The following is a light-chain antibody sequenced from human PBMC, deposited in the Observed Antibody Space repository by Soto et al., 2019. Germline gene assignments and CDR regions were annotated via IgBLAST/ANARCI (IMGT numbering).Light chain of an antibody. J-gene: IGKJ1*01. V-gene: IGKV1-5*01. CDR2: DAS. CDR1: QSVSTW. CDR3: QQYNSYSPT. Sequence: DIQMTQSPSSLSASVGDTVTITCRASQSVSTWLAWYQQKPGKAPKLLIYDASSLESGVPSRFSGSGSGTELTLTISSLQAEDSATYYCQQYNSYSPTFGQGNKV.